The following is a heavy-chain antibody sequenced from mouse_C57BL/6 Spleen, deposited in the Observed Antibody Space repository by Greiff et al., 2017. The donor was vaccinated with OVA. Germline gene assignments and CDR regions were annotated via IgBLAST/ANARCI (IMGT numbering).Heavy chain of an antibody. D-gene: IGHD2-3*01. Sequence: QEQLKQPGAELVKPGASVQLSCKASGSTFTSYWMHWVKQRPGQGLEWIGMIHPNSGSTNYNEKFKSKATLTVDKYSSTAYMQLSSLTSEDSAVYYCARSGDGYYVGAMDYWGQGTSVTVSS. J-gene: IGHJ4*01. CDR1: GSTFTSYW. CDR3: ARSGDGYYVGAMDY. V-gene: IGHV1-64*01. CDR2: IHPNSGST.